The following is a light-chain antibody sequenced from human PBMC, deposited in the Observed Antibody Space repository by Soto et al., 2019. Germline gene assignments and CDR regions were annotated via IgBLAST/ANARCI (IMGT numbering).Light chain of an antibody. CDR2: AAS. J-gene: IGKJ4*01. Sequence: DIQMTQSPSSLSASVGDRVTITCRASQSISSYLTWYQQKPGKAPKLLIYAASSLQSGVPPRFSGSGSGTDFTLTISSLQPEDFATYYCQQSYSTPLTFGGGTKVDIK. V-gene: IGKV1-39*01. CDR3: QQSYSTPLT. CDR1: QSISSY.